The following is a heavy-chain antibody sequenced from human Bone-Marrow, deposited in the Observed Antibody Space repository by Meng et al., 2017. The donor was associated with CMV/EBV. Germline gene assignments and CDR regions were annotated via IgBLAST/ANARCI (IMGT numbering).Heavy chain of an antibody. D-gene: IGHD1-26*01. J-gene: IGHJ5*02. CDR2: IYYSGST. CDR3: ARGMVGAFDP. V-gene: IGHV4-59*01. CDR1: GGSISSYY. Sequence: SETLSLTYTVSGGSISSYYWSWIRQPPGKGLEWIGYIYYSGSTNYNPSLKSRVTISVDTSKNQFSLKLSSVTAADTAVYYCARGMVGAFDPWGQGTLVTVSS.